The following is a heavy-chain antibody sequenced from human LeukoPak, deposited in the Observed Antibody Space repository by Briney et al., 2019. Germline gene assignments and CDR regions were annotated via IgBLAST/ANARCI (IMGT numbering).Heavy chain of an antibody. J-gene: IGHJ6*02. D-gene: IGHD3-10*01. CDR1: VDTFTNYG. V-gene: IGHV1-18*01. CDR2: ISAYNVNT. CDR3: AREGVRGDSFYYYYGMDV. Sequence: ASVKVSCKASVDTFTNYGISWVRQAPGQGLEWMGRISAYNVNTNYAQKLQGRVTMTTDTSTSTAYMELRSLRSDDTAVYYCAREGVRGDSFYYYYGMDVWGQGTTVTVSS.